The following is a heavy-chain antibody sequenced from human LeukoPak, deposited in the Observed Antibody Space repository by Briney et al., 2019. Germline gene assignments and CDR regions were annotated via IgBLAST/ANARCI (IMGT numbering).Heavy chain of an antibody. Sequence: SETLSLTCTVSGDSISSDDYYWSWIRQPAGKGLEWIGRFSASGNSNYNPSLKSRLTISVDRSKNQFSLKLTSVTAADTAVYYCARRPKRSWTTVTTVGVRGFDYWGQGTLVTVSS. V-gene: IGHV4-61*02. J-gene: IGHJ4*02. CDR3: ARRPKRSWTTVTTVGVRGFDY. D-gene: IGHD4-17*01. CDR2: FSASGNS. CDR1: GDSISSDDYY.